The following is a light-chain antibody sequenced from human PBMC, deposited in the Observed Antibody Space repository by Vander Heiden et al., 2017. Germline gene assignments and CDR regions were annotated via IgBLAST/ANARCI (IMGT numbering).Light chain of an antibody. Sequence: DIQMTPSPYSLSASVGDRVTITCRASQSISSYLNCDQQKPGKAPKLLIDAASSLQSGVPSRFSGSGSGTDVTLTISSLQPEDFATYYCQQSYSTPYTFGQGTKLEIK. CDR3: QQSYSTPYT. V-gene: IGKV1-39*01. J-gene: IGKJ2*01. CDR1: QSISSY. CDR2: AAS.